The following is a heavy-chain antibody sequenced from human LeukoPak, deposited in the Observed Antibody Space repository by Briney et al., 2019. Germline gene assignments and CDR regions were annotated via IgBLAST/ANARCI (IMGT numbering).Heavy chain of an antibody. D-gene: IGHD2-2*01. V-gene: IGHV3-72*01. CDR1: GFTFSDHY. CDR3: ARLSRCSSTTCRNAFDI. CDR2: TRNKANSYTT. Sequence: GGSLRLSCAASGFTFSDHYMDWVRQAPGKGLEWVGRTRNKANSYTTEYAAYVKCRFTISRDDSKNSLYIQMNSLKAEDTAVYYCARLSRCSSTTCRNAFDIWGQGTMVTVSS. J-gene: IGHJ3*02.